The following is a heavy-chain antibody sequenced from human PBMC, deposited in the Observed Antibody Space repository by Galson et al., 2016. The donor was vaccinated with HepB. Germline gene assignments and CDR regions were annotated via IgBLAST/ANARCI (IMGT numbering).Heavy chain of an antibody. CDR1: GAYINSPGYF. CDR2: IYHSGSS. CDR3: AVYGGNSGAFDF. V-gene: IGHV4-30-4*01. Sequence: TLSLTCTVSGAYINSPGYFWSWIRQTPGKGLDWIGYIYHSGSSYYHPSLKSRVAISGDTSKNQFSLKLDSVTAADAAVYYCAVYGGNSGAFDFWGQGALVTVSS. J-gene: IGHJ4*02. D-gene: IGHD4-23*01.